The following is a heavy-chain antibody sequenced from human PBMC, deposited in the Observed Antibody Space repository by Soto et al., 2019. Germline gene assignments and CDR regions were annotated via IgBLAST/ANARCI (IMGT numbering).Heavy chain of an antibody. D-gene: IGHD6-13*01. CDR2: TYYRSKWSN. CDR1: GDSVSSNSGA. V-gene: IGHV6-1*01. CDR3: ARNILTAGTFDY. J-gene: IGHJ4*02. Sequence: PSQTLSLTCAISGDSVSSNSGAWSCIRQSPSRGLEWLGRTYYRSKWSNDYEPSVKSRITINPDTSKNQFSLQLTSVTPEDTAVYYCARNILTAGTFDYWGQRALVTVSS.